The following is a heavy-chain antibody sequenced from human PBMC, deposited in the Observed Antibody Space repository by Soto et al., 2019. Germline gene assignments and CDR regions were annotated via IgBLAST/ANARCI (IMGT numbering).Heavy chain of an antibody. CDR3: ARGGTVTANFDN. CDR2: FNPSGGSP. J-gene: IGHJ4*02. CDR1: GYPFTSYY. V-gene: IGHV1-46*01. Sequence: QVQLVQSGADVKKPGASVKVSCKASGYPFTSYYMHWVRQAPGQGLEWMGMFNPSGGSPIYAQKFQGRVTMARDTSTSTVYMELSSLRSEDTAVYYCARGGTVTANFDNWGQGTLVTVSS. D-gene: IGHD2-21*02.